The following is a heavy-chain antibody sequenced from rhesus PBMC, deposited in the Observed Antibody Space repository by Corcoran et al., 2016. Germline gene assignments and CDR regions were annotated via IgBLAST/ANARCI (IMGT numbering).Heavy chain of an antibody. CDR3: VRGRGYSAFDF. J-gene: IGHJ4*01. D-gene: IGHD5-42*01. Sequence: QVQLVQSGAEVKKPGASVKLSCKASGYTFTSYSINWVRQAPGQGLEWMGWITPRSGDTGYARRFQGRVTMTRDTSTSTAYVELSSLRSEDTAVYYCVRGRGYSAFDFWGQGVLVTVSS. CDR1: GYTFTSYS. V-gene: IGHV1-200*01. CDR2: ITPRSGDT.